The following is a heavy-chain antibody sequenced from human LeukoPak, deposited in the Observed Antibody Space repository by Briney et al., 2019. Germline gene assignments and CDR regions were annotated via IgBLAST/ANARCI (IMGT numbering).Heavy chain of an antibody. CDR2: IYYSGTT. CDR1: GGSITSSSYY. J-gene: IGHJ4*02. D-gene: IGHD6-19*01. V-gene: IGHV4-39*01. Sequence: SETLSLTCSVSGGSITSSSYYWGWIRQPPGKGLEWIGSIYYSGTTYYNPSLKSRVTMSVDTSKNQFSLKLSSVTAADTAMYYCARHALTWAVATHYFDYWGQGTLVTVSS. CDR3: ARHALTWAVATHYFDY.